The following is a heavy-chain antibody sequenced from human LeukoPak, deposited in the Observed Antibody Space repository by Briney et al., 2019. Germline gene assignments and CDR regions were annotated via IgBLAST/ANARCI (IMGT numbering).Heavy chain of an antibody. CDR1: GFTFSSYA. CDR2: ISKDGFNQ. Sequence: GSLRLSCAASGFTFSSYAMYWVRQAPGKGLEWVSLISKDGFNQDHADSVKGRFTISRDSSRDTLYLQMSSLRPEDTAVYYCAREAYYGSGRSRQPSPVWGQGTLVIVSS. CDR3: AREAYYGSGRSRQPSPV. J-gene: IGHJ4*02. V-gene: IGHV3-30*15. D-gene: IGHD3-10*01.